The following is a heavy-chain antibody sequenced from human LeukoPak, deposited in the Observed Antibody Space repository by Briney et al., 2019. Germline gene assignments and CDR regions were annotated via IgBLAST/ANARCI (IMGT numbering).Heavy chain of an antibody. CDR2: ISAYNGNT. Sequence: ASVKVSCKASGYTFTSYGISWVRQAPGQGLEWMGWISAYNGNTNYAQKLQGRVTMTTDTSTSTAYMELRSLRSDDTAVYYCAREGAPRYSSSWYSPHDYWGQGTLVTVSS. V-gene: IGHV1-18*01. J-gene: IGHJ4*02. D-gene: IGHD6-13*01. CDR1: GYTFTSYG. CDR3: AREGAPRYSSSWYSPHDY.